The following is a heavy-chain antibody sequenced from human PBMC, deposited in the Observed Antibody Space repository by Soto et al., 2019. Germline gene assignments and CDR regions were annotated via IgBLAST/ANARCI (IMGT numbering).Heavy chain of an antibody. V-gene: IGHV1-18*04. Sequence: QVQLVQSGAEVKKPGASVKVSCKASGYTFTSYGISWVRQAPGQGLEWMGWIGVYNNNRNYAQKVQGRVTMTTDTSTSTAYMELRRLISDDTAVYYCARDQLGARGDYWGQGTLVTVSS. D-gene: IGHD1-1*01. CDR2: IGVYNNNR. CDR1: GYTFTSYG. CDR3: ARDQLGARGDY. J-gene: IGHJ4*02.